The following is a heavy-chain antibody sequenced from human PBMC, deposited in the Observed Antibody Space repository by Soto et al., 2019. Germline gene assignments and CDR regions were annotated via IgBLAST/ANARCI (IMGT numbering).Heavy chain of an antibody. CDR1: GGSISSYY. D-gene: IGHD3-9*01. CDR3: ARSSPYYDILTGYYVGGSTEY. CDR2: IYYSGST. V-gene: IGHV4-59*08. Sequence: SETLSLTCTVSGGSISSYYWSWIRQPPGKGLEWIGYIYYSGSTNYNPSLKSRVTISVDTSKNQFSLKLSSVTAADTAVYYCARSSPYYDILTGYYVGGSTEYWGQGTLVTVSS. J-gene: IGHJ4*02.